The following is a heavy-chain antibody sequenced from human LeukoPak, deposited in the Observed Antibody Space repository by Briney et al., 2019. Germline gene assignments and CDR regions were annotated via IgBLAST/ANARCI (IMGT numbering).Heavy chain of an antibody. CDR1: GGSFSGYY. D-gene: IGHD3-10*01. Sequence: SETLSLTCAVYGGSFSGYYWSWIRQPPGKGLEWIGEINHSGGTNYNPSLKSRVTISVDTSKNQFSLKLSSVTAADTAVYYCARVVRVPAAVRRTLDYWGQGTLVTVSS. V-gene: IGHV4-34*01. CDR3: ARVVRVPAAVRRTLDY. CDR2: INHSGGT. J-gene: IGHJ4*02.